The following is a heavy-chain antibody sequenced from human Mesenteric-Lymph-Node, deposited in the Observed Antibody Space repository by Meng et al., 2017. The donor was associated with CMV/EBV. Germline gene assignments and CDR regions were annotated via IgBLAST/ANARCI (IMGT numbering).Heavy chain of an antibody. J-gene: IGHJ3*02. CDR2: VYYSGNT. CDR3: ARGGHWRHEHAFDI. V-gene: IGHV4-39*07. Sequence: SETLSLTCPVSGGSISSISYYWGWIRQPPGKGLEWTGSVYYSGNTSYNPSLKSRVTISVDTSKNQFSLKVSSVTAADTAVYYCARGGHWRHEHAFDIWGQGTMVTVSS. CDR1: GGSISSISYY.